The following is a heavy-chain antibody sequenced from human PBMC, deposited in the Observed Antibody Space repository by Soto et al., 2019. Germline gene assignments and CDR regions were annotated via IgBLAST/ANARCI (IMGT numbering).Heavy chain of an antibody. J-gene: IGHJ6*02. Sequence: GGSLRLSCAASGFTFSSYAMSWVRQAPGKGLEWVSAISGSGGSTYYADSVKGRFTISRDNSKNTLYLQMNSLRAEDTAVYYCAKDSLYDSSGYYWMDVWGQGTTVTVSS. CDR1: GFTFSSYA. D-gene: IGHD3-22*01. CDR3: AKDSLYDSSGYYWMDV. V-gene: IGHV3-23*01. CDR2: ISGSGGST.